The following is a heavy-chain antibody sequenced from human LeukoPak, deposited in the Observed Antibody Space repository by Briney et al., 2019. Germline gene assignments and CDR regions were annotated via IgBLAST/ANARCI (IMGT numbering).Heavy chain of an antibody. CDR2: IYSGSST. D-gene: IGHD3-3*01. V-gene: IGHV3-66*02. CDR3: ARQYYYDFWSGYYFDY. Sequence: GGSLRLSCAASGFTVSSNYMSWVLQAPGKGLEWVSVIYSGSSTYYADSVKGRFTTSRDNSKNTLYLQMNSLRAEDTAVYYCARQYYYDFWSGYYFDYWGQGTLVTVSS. CDR1: GFTVSSNY. J-gene: IGHJ4*02.